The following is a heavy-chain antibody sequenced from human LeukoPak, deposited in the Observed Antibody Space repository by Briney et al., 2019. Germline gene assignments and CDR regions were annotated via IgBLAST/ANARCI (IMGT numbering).Heavy chain of an antibody. CDR2: ISSSGSTI. Sequence: PGGSLSLSCAASGFTFSDYYMSWIRQAPGKGLEWVSYISSSGSTIYYADSVKGRFTISRDNAKNSLYLQMNSLRAEDTAVYYCAKGEWAAAGLFDYWGQGTLVTVSS. D-gene: IGHD6-13*01. CDR3: AKGEWAAAGLFDY. V-gene: IGHV3-11*04. J-gene: IGHJ4*02. CDR1: GFTFSDYY.